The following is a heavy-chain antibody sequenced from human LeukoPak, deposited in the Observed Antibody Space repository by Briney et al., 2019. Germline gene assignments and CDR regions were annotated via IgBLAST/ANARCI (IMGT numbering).Heavy chain of an antibody. Sequence: GESLKICCEGSGYIFTSDWTGWVRQRRGEGREWVGIINAGDSDTRYSPSFEGLVTITADKSISTALQLRRRLKAADTAMYYCTRPSYYILTGYYCTFDYWGQGTLVTVSS. V-gene: IGHV5-51*01. D-gene: IGHD3-9*01. J-gene: IGHJ4*02. CDR3: TRPSYYILTGYYCTFDY. CDR2: INAGDSDT. CDR1: GYIFTSDW.